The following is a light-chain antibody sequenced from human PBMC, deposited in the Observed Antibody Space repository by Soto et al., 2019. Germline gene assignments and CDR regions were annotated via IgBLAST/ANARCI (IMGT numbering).Light chain of an antibody. CDR2: KAS. CDR1: QSISSW. CDR3: QQYHSYWT. J-gene: IGKJ1*01. Sequence: DIQMTQSPSTLSASVGDRVTITCRASQSISSWLAWYQQKPGKAPKLLIYKASSLESGVPSRFSGSGSGTDFTLTISSLKPDDFATYYCQQYHSYWTFGQGTKVEIK. V-gene: IGKV1-5*03.